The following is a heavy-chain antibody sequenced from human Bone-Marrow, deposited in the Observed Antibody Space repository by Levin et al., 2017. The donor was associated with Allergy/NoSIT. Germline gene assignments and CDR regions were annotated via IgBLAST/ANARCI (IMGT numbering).Heavy chain of an antibody. CDR2: INTNTGDP. Sequence: GGSLRLSCKASGYTFSDYAISWVRQAPGQGLEWMGWINTNTGDPTYAQGFTGRFVFSLDTSVSTANLQISSLTAEDTAVYYCARGQQLVTFLSYYGVDVWGQGTTVTVSS. D-gene: IGHD6-13*01. J-gene: IGHJ6*02. V-gene: IGHV7-4-1*02. CDR1: GYTFSDYA. CDR3: ARGQQLVTFLSYYGVDV.